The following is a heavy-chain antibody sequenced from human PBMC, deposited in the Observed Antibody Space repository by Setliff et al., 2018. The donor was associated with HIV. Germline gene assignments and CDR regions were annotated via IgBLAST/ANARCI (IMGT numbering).Heavy chain of an antibody. Sequence: GGSLRLSCAASGFTFSSYSMNWVRQAPGKGLEWVSSISSSSSYIYYADSVKGRFTISRDNAKNSLYLQMNSLRAEDTAVYYCARAARNSIAAAGTLSGMDVWGQGTTVTVSS. J-gene: IGHJ6*02. V-gene: IGHV3-21*01. CDR2: ISSSSSYI. CDR1: GFTFSSYS. CDR3: ARAARNSIAAAGTLSGMDV. D-gene: IGHD6-13*01.